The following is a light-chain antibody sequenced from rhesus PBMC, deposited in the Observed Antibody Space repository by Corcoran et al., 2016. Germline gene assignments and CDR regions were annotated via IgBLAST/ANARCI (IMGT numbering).Light chain of an antibody. CDR3: AQAIAFPLS. J-gene: IGKJ4*01. CDR1: QSLLHSDGNTY. V-gene: IGKV2-72*01. CDR2: GTS. Sequence: DIVMTQTPLSLPITPGEPASISCRSSQSLLHSDGNTYLHWYLQRPGQSPQLLLDGTSISASGVTDRFRGRGSDTYFTLKISKVEAEDVGVYYCAQAIAFPLSFGGGTKGEIK.